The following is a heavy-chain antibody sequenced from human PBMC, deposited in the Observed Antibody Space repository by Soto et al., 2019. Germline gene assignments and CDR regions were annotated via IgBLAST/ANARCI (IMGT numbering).Heavy chain of an antibody. J-gene: IGHJ5*02. CDR1: GGSFSGYY. CDR3: ARIHSSSSGWFDP. CDR2: INHSGST. V-gene: IGHV4-34*01. Sequence: SETLSVTWAVYGGSFSGYYWSWIRQPPGKGLEWIGEINHSGSTSYNPSLKSRVTISVDTSKNQFSLKLSSVTAADTAVYYCARIHSSSSGWFDPWGQGTLVTVSS. D-gene: IGHD6-6*01.